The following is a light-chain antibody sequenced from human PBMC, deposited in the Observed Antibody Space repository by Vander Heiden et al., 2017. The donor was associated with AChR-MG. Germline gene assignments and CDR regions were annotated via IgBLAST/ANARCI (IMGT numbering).Light chain of an antibody. CDR1: SSDVGGYNY. V-gene: IGLV2-14*01. CDR2: DVS. CDR3: SSYTGSNTLL. Sequence: QSALTQPASVSGSPGQSTTISCTGTSSDVGGYNYVAWYQQLPGKAPKLMIYDVSKRPSGVSNRFSGSRSGDTASLTISGLQAEDEADYYCSSYTGSNTLLFGGGTKLTVL. J-gene: IGLJ3*02.